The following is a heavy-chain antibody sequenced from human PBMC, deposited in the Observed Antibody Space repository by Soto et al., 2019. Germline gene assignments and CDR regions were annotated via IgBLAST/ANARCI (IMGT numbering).Heavy chain of an antibody. V-gene: IGHV3-30-3*01. J-gene: IGHJ4*02. Sequence: QVQLVESGGGVVQPGRSLRLSCAASGFTFSSYAMHWVRQAPGKGLEWVAVISYDGSNKYYADSVKGRFTISRDNSKNTLYLKMNSLRAEDTAVYYCAREWQWLAYFDYWGQGTLVTVSS. CDR1: GFTFSSYA. CDR2: ISYDGSNK. D-gene: IGHD6-19*01. CDR3: AREWQWLAYFDY.